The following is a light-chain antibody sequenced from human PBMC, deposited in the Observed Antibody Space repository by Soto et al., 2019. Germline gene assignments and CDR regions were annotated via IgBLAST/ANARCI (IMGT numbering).Light chain of an antibody. CDR3: QQLTSYPFT. V-gene: IGKV1-9*01. Sequence: IQLTQSPSSLSASVGDRVTITCRASQGISSYLAWYQQKPGKAPKLLIYAASTLQSGVPSRFSGSGSGTDFTLTISSLQPEDVATYYCQQLTSYPFTFGGGTKVEIK. CDR1: QGISSY. CDR2: AAS. J-gene: IGKJ4*01.